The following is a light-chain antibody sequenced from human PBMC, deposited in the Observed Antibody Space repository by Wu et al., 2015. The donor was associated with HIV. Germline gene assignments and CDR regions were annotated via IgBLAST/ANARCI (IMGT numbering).Light chain of an antibody. J-gene: IGKJ2*03. V-gene: IGKV3-20*01. Sequence: EIVLTQSPGPLSLSPGERATLSCRGSQSVSSSYLAWYQQKPGQAPRLLIYGASSRATGIPDRFSGSGSGTDFTLTISRLEPEDFAVYFCHHYGSSPHSFGQGTKLEIK. CDR1: QSVSSSY. CDR2: GAS. CDR3: HHYGSSPHS.